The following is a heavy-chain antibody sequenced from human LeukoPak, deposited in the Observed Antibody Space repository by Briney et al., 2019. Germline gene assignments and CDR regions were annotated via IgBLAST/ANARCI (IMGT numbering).Heavy chain of an antibody. CDR2: INQDGSEK. J-gene: IGHJ4*02. Sequence: GGSLRLSFVASGFPFGSYWMTWFRQAPGKGLEWVANINQDGSEKYCVDSLKGRFTISRDNAENSLYLQMNSLRAEDTAIYYCAILRTASSFDFWGQGTLVTVSS. D-gene: IGHD1-1*01. CDR1: GFPFGSYW. CDR3: AILRTASSFDF. V-gene: IGHV3-7*01.